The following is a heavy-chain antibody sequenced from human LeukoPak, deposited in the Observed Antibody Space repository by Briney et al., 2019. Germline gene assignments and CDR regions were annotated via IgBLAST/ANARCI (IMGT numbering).Heavy chain of an antibody. CDR2: ISSSSSYI. J-gene: IGHJ4*02. Sequence: GGPLRLSCAASGFTFSSYSMNWVRQAPGKGLEWVSSISSSSSYIYYADSVKGRFTISRDNAKNSLYLQMNSLRAEDTAVYYCARDPGYSSGWYEYWGQGTLVTVSS. D-gene: IGHD6-19*01. V-gene: IGHV3-21*01. CDR1: GFTFSSYS. CDR3: ARDPGYSSGWYEY.